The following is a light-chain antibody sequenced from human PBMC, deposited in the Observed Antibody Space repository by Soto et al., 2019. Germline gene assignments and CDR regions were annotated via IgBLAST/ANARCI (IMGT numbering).Light chain of an antibody. CDR3: LQDYNYPWT. J-gene: IGKJ1*01. CDR1: QGIRDD. CDR2: AAS. Sequence: AIQMTQSASSLSASVGDRVTITCRASQGIRDDLGWYQQKPGKAPKLLIYAASSLQSGVPSRFSGSGSGTDFTLTISSLQPEDFATYYCLQDYNYPWTFGQGTKVDTK. V-gene: IGKV1-6*01.